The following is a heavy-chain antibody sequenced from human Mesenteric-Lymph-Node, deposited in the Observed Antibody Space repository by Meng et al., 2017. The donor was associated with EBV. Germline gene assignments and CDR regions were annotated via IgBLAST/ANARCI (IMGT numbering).Heavy chain of an antibody. D-gene: IGHD4-11*01. CDR2: ITGSGGTR. J-gene: IGHJ4*02. Sequence: SHKPTCVVFGSPFHHYEMKWDGVGPGRELEWVSGITGSGGTRYYADSVKGRFSIYRDNSGHTFYLQMNSLRVEDTAVYYCSNLPYSYWGQGTLVTVSS. CDR3: SNLPYSY. V-gene: IGHV3-23*01. CDR1: GSPFHHYE.